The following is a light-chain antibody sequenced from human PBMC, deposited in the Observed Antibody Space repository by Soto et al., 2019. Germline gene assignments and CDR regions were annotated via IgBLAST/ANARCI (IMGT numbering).Light chain of an antibody. CDR2: TAS. J-gene: IGKJ1*01. Sequence: DIQMTQSPSSLSAYVGDRVTITCRASQTMSTYLNWYQQKPGKAPKLLIFTASTLQSGVPSRFSGSGSGTDFSLTISSLQPEDIATYYCQQSYSTPWTFGQGTKVEI. CDR3: QQSYSTPWT. V-gene: IGKV1-39*01. CDR1: QTMSTY.